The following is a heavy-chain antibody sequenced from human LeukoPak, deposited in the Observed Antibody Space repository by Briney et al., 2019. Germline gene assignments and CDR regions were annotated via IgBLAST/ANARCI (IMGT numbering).Heavy chain of an antibody. Sequence: SVKVSCKASGGTLSSYAISWVRQAPGQGLEWMGGIIPIFGTANYAQKFQGRVTITADESTSTAYMELSSLRSEDTAVYYCARAPPKRPFGALTWGIWGQGTMVTVSS. CDR1: GGTLSSYA. D-gene: IGHD1-26*01. CDR2: IIPIFGTA. V-gene: IGHV1-69*13. CDR3: ARAPPKRPFGALTWGI. J-gene: IGHJ3*02.